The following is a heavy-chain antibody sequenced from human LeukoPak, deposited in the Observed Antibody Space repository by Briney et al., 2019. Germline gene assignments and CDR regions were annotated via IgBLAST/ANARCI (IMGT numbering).Heavy chain of an antibody. CDR3: AKDVSYDSSGYYYWVY. D-gene: IGHD3-22*01. CDR2: ISGSGGST. J-gene: IGHJ4*02. Sequence: GGSLRLSCAASGFTFSSYAMSWVRQAPGKGLEWVSAISGSGGSTYYADSVKGRFTISRDNSKNTLYLQMNSLRAEDTAVYYCAKDVSYDSSGYYYWVYWGQGTLVTVSS. CDR1: GFTFSSYA. V-gene: IGHV3-23*01.